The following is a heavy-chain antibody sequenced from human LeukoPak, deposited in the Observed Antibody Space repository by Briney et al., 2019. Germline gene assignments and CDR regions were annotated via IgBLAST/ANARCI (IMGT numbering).Heavy chain of an antibody. V-gene: IGHV3-74*01. D-gene: IGHD6-19*01. CDR3: ARDYSSGWYADFDY. Sequence: QTGGSLGLSCAASGFTFSSYSMHWVRQAPGKGLVWVSCINSDGSSTSYADSVKGRFTISRDNAKNTLYLQMNSLRAEDTAVYYCARDYSSGWYADFDYWGQGTLVTVSS. CDR2: INSDGSST. CDR1: GFTFSSYS. J-gene: IGHJ4*02.